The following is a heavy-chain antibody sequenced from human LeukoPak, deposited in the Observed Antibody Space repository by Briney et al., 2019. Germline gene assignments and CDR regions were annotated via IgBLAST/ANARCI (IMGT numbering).Heavy chain of an antibody. CDR1: GGSISSYY. CDR3: AVGMYYYDSSINDAFDI. J-gene: IGHJ3*02. V-gene: IGHV4-59*04. Sequence: SETLSLTCTVSGGSISSYYWSWIRQPPGKGLEWIGSIYYSGSTYYNPSLKSRVTISVDTSKNQFSLKLSSVTAADTAVYYCAVGMYYYDSSINDAFDIWGQGTMVTVSS. D-gene: IGHD3-22*01. CDR2: IYYSGST.